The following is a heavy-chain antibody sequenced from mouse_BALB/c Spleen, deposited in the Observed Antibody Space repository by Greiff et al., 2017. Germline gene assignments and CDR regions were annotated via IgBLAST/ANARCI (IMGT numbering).Heavy chain of an antibody. V-gene: IGHV2-9*02. CDR1: GFSLTSYG. J-gene: IGHJ3*01. CDR2: IWAGGST. D-gene: IGHD2-14*01. Sequence: VQLKESGPGLVAPSQSLSITCTVSGFSLTSYGVHWVRQPPGKGLEWLGVIWAGGSTNYNSALMSRLSISKDNSKSQVFLKMNSLQTDDTAMYYCARDRDYRYAWFAYWGQGTLVTVSA. CDR3: ARDRDYRYAWFAY.